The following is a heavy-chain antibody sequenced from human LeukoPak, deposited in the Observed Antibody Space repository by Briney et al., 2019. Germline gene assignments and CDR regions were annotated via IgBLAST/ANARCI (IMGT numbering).Heavy chain of an antibody. CDR3: ARDTDSGWNS. CDR2: ISWDGGST. J-gene: IGHJ5*02. D-gene: IGHD6-19*01. Sequence: PGGSLRLSCAASGLTFDDYAMHWVRQAPGKGLEWVSAISWDGGSTYYVDSVKGRFTISRDSAKNSLYLQMNSLRAEDTAVYYCARDTDSGWNSWGQGTLVTVSS. CDR1: GLTFDDYA. V-gene: IGHV3-43D*03.